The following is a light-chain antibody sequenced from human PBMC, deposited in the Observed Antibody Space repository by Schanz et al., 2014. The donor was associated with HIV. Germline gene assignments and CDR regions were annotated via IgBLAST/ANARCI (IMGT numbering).Light chain of an antibody. CDR1: QSVKSNF. CDR2: GAS. V-gene: IGKV3-20*01. Sequence: EIVLTQSPGTLSLSPGERGTLSCRASQSVKSNFIGWYQQKPGQAPRLLIFGASNRATGIPDRFSGGESGTDFTLTTSRVEPEDYAVYYCQQYANSPPYSFGQGTKLEIK. CDR3: QQYANSPPYS. J-gene: IGKJ2*01.